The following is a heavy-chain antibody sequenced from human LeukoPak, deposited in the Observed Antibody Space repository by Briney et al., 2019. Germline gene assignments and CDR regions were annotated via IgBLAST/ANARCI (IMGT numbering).Heavy chain of an antibody. CDR2: INPNSGGT. D-gene: IGHD2-2*01. Sequence: ASVKVSCKASGYTFTGYYMHWVRQALGQGLEWMGWINPNSGGTNYAQKFQGRVTMTRDTSISTAYMELSRLRSDDTAVYYCARRRGYCSSTSCLYYFDYWGQGTLVTVSS. CDR1: GYTFTGYY. V-gene: IGHV1-2*02. CDR3: ARRRGYCSSTSCLYYFDY. J-gene: IGHJ4*02.